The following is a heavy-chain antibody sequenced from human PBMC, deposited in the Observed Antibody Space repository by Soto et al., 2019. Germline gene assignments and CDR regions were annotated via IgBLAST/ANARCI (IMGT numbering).Heavy chain of an antibody. CDR3: ARNVPAAMFESWGDAFDI. Sequence: NPSETLSLTCTVSGGSISSYYWSWIRQPPGKGQEWIGYIYYSGSTNYNPSLKSRVTISVDTSKNQFSLKLSSVTAADTAVYYCARNVPAAMFESWGDAFDIWGQGTMVTVSS. J-gene: IGHJ3*02. V-gene: IGHV4-59*01. D-gene: IGHD2-2*01. CDR1: GGSISSYY. CDR2: IYYSGST.